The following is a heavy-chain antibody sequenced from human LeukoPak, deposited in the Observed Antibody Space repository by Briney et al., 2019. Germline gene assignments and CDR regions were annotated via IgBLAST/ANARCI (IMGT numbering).Heavy chain of an antibody. J-gene: IGHJ5*02. Sequence: KTSQTLSLSCAISGDSVASNTADWNWNTQSPSRGLEWLVRTYSRSKWYNDYAVSVKSRIPINPHTSKNQFSLQLNSVTPEDTAVYYCARSWDSSSSNGFDPWGEGTLVTVFS. CDR1: GDSVASNTAD. D-gene: IGHD6-6*01. CDR2: TYSRSKWYN. V-gene: IGHV6-1*01. CDR3: ARSWDSSSSNGFDP.